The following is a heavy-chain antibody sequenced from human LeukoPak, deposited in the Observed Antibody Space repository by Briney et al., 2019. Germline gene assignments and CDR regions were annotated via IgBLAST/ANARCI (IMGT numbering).Heavy chain of an antibody. V-gene: IGHV1-8*03. CDR2: MNPNSANT. Sequence: ASVKVSCKASGYTFTSYDINWVRQAPGQGLEWMGWMNPNSANTGYAQKFQGRVTITRNTSISTAYMELSSLRSGDTAVYYCARGFRVDNNYYYYMDVWGKGTTVTVSS. D-gene: IGHD3-3*01. CDR3: ARGFRVDNNYYYYMDV. CDR1: GYTFTSYD. J-gene: IGHJ6*03.